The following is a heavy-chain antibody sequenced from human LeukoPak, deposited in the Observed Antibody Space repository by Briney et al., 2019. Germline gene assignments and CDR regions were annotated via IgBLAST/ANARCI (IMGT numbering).Heavy chain of an antibody. Sequence: SETLSLTCTVSGGSISSYYWSWIRQPPGKGLEWIGYIYYSGTTNYNPSLKSRVTISLDTSKNQFSLKLNSVTAADTAVYYCARRVATSGNFFDYWGPGTLVTVS. V-gene: IGHV4-59*08. CDR2: IYYSGTT. CDR1: GGSISSYY. J-gene: IGHJ4*02. D-gene: IGHD3-3*01. CDR3: ARRVATSGNFFDY.